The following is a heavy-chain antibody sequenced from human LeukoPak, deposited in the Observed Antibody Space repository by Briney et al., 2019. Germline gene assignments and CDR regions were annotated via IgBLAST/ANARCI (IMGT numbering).Heavy chain of an antibody. D-gene: IGHD2-15*01. Sequence: SETLSLTCTVSGGSISSYYWSWIRQPAGGGLEWIGRISTIGITNYNPSLISRVTISIDTSKNQFSLKLSSVTAADTAVYYCARDGCGGSCFHYYYYYMDVWGKGTTVTISS. V-gene: IGHV4-4*07. CDR2: ISTIGIT. CDR1: GGSISSYY. J-gene: IGHJ6*03. CDR3: ARDGCGGSCFHYYYYYMDV.